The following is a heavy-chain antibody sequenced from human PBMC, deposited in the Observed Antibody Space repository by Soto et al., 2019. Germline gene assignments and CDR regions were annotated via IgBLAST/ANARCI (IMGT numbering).Heavy chain of an antibody. CDR2: IYFGGSA. D-gene: IGHD4-17*01. CDR1: GGSISSGSYY. Sequence: SETLSLTCTVSGGSISSGSYYLGWVRQPPGKGLEWIGSIYFGGSAYYNPSLKSRVTISVDTSKNQFSLNLDSVTAADTAVYYCARRYGYYFDYWGQGTLVTVSS. CDR3: ARRYGYYFDY. J-gene: IGHJ4*02. V-gene: IGHV4-39*01.